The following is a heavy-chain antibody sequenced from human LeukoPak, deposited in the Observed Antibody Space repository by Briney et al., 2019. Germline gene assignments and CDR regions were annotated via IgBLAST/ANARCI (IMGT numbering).Heavy chain of an antibody. CDR3: ARAPYCIGGSCRFDY. Sequence: GGSLRLSCAVSGFTSSSYWMSWVRQAPGMGLEWVANIKQDGSEKYYVDSVKGRFTISRDNAKNSLYLQMNSLRAEDTAVYYCARAPYCIGGSCRFDYWGQGTLVTVSS. CDR2: IKQDGSEK. D-gene: IGHD2-15*01. J-gene: IGHJ4*02. V-gene: IGHV3-7*03. CDR1: GFTSSSYW.